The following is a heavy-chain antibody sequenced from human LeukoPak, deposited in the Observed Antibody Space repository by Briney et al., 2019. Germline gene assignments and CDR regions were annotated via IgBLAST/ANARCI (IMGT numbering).Heavy chain of an antibody. CDR1: GFTFSTYG. CDR2: IRYDGSNK. V-gene: IGHV3-30*02. D-gene: IGHD3-10*01. CDR3: AKDSKRWKTYYYASGSYYFDY. J-gene: IGHJ4*02. Sequence: GGSLRLSCAASGFTFSTYGMHWVRQAPGKGLEWVAFIRYDGSNKYYADSVRGRFTISRDNSKNTLYLQMNSLRAEDTAVYYCAKDSKRWKTYYYASGSYYFDYWGQGTLVTVSS.